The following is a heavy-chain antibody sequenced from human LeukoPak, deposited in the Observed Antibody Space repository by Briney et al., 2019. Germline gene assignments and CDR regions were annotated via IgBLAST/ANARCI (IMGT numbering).Heavy chain of an antibody. Sequence: PSETLSVTCTVSGGSISSYYWSWIRQPPGKGLEWIGYIYYSGSTNYNPSLKSRVTISVDTSKNQFSLNLSSVPAADTAVYYCARVALSGWYYFDYWGQGTLVTVSS. V-gene: IGHV4-59*01. J-gene: IGHJ4*02. D-gene: IGHD6-19*01. CDR2: IYYSGST. CDR3: ARVALSGWYYFDY. CDR1: GGSISSYY.